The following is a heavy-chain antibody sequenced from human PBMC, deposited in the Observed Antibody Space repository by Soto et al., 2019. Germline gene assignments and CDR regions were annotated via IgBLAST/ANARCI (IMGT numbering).Heavy chain of an antibody. J-gene: IGHJ6*02. Sequence: QEQLVQSGAEVKKSGSSVKVSCKDTGGLFSSYAVSWVRQAPGQGLEWMGGIIPVFGTANYAQKFQGRVTITADESTSTSYMEVNNLRSEDTAVYYCAKVRYSSPMGYYYGMDVWGQGTTVTVSS. D-gene: IGHD2-2*01. CDR3: AKVRYSSPMGYYYGMDV. CDR1: GGLFSSYA. V-gene: IGHV1-69*01. CDR2: IIPVFGTA.